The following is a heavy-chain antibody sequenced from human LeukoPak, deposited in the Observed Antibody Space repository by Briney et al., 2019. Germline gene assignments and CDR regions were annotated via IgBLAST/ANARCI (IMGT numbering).Heavy chain of an antibody. V-gene: IGHV3-23*01. CDR1: GFTFSSYA. D-gene: IGHD1-26*01. CDR2: ISGSGGRT. J-gene: IGHJ4*02. Sequence: GGSLRLSCAASGFTFSSYAMSWVRQAPGKGLEWVSAISGSGGRTYYADSVKGWFTISRDNSKNTLYLQMDSLRAEDTALYYCAKGGGKWELLSDYWGQGTLVTVSS. CDR3: AKGGGKWELLSDY.